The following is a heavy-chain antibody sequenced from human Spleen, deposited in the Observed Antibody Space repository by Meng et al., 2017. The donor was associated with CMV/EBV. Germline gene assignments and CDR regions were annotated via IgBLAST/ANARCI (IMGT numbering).Heavy chain of an antibody. Sequence: GGSLRLSCAASGFSFNSYGMHWVRQAPGKGLEWVAFIRFDGSKTYYADSVKGRHTISRDDPENTLYLQMNSLRPEDTAVYYCAIGGSTIFGVVDYWGQGTLVTVSS. D-gene: IGHD3-3*01. CDR1: GFSFNSYG. CDR3: AIGGSTIFGVVDY. V-gene: IGHV3-30*02. J-gene: IGHJ4*02. CDR2: IRFDGSKT.